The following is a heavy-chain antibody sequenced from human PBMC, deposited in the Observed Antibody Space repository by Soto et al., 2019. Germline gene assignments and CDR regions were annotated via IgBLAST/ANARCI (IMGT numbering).Heavy chain of an antibody. CDR3: AKGGITMVRGVIRPAPYYYGMDV. J-gene: IGHJ6*02. CDR2: ISGSGGST. V-gene: IGHV3-23*01. Sequence: GGSLRLSCAASGFTFSSYAMSWVRQAPGKGLEWVSAISGSGGSTYYADSVKGRFTISRDNSKNTLYLQMNSLRAEDTAVYYCAKGGITMVRGVIRPAPYYYGMDVWGQGTTVTVSS. CDR1: GFTFSSYA. D-gene: IGHD3-10*01.